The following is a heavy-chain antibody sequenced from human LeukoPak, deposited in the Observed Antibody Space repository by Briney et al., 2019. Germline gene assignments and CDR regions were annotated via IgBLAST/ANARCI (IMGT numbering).Heavy chain of an antibody. J-gene: IGHJ4*02. V-gene: IGHV6-1*01. CDR2: TYYRSKWYS. D-gene: IGHD6-13*01. Sequence: SQTLSLTCAIFGDSVSRNNAGWSWIRQSPSRGLEWLGRTYYRSKWYSDFAPSVRNRITINPDTSRNQFSLQLNSVTPEDTAVYYCARDRGSSSWADFDYWGQGTLVTVSS. CDR1: GDSVSRNNAG. CDR3: ARDRGSSSWADFDY.